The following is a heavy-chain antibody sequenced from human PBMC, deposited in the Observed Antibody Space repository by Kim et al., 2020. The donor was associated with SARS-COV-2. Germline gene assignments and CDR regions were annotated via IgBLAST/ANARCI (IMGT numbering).Heavy chain of an antibody. Sequence: GGSLRLSCAASGFTFSSYEMNWVRQAPGKGLEWVSYISSSGSTIYYADSVKGRFTISRDNAKNSLYLQMNSLRAEDTAVYYCAALPPRYSSSSPYYYYGMDVWGQGTTVTVSS. J-gene: IGHJ6*02. CDR3: AALPPRYSSSSPYYYYGMDV. D-gene: IGHD6-6*01. V-gene: IGHV3-48*03. CDR1: GFTFSSYE. CDR2: ISSSGSTI.